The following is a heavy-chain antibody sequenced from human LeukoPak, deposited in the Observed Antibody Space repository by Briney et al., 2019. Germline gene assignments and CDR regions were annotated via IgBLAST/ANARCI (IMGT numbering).Heavy chain of an antibody. CDR1: GFTFSSYG. J-gene: IGHJ6*03. CDR2: IRYDGSNK. V-gene: IGHV3-30*02. CDR3: AKGKSVTHYYYYYYMDV. Sequence: SGGSLRPSCAASGFTFSSYGMHWVRQAPGKGLEWVAFIRYDGSNKYYADSVKGRFTISRDNSKNTLYLQMNSLRAEDTAVYYCAKGKSVTHYYYYYYMDVWGKGTTVAVSS. D-gene: IGHD4-17*01.